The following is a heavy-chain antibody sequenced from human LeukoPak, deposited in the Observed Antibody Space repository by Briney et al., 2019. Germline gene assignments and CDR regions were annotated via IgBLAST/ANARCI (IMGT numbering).Heavy chain of an antibody. CDR2: INHSGST. CDR1: GGSFSGYY. CDR3: ARDGLSAY. Sequence: SETLSLTCAVYGGSFSGYYWSWIRQPPGKGLEWIGEINHSGSTNYNPSLKSRVTISVDTSKNQFSLKLSSVTAADTAVYYCARDGLSAYWGQGTLVTVSS. V-gene: IGHV4-34*01. J-gene: IGHJ4*02. D-gene: IGHD1-26*01.